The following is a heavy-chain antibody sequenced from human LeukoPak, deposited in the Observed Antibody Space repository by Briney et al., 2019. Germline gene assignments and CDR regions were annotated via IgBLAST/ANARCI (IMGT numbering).Heavy chain of an antibody. D-gene: IGHD5-12*01. Sequence: GASVKVSCKASGYTFTSYGISWVRQAPGQGLEWMGWISAYNGNTNYAQKLQGRVTMTTDTSTSTAYMELRSLRSDDTAVYYCARDREVWLRPRRRYYFHYWGQGTLVTVSS. J-gene: IGHJ4*02. CDR1: GYTFTSYG. V-gene: IGHV1-18*01. CDR3: ARDREVWLRPRRRYYFHY. CDR2: ISAYNGNT.